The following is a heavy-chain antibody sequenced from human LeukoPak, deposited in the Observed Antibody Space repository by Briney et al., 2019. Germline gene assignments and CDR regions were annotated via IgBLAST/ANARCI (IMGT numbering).Heavy chain of an antibody. CDR3: ARDSRGYFDWLSTPYYFGY. V-gene: IGHV4-30-2*01. CDR1: GGSISSGGYY. D-gene: IGHD3-9*01. CDR2: IYHSGST. J-gene: IGHJ4*02. Sequence: SQTLSLTCTVSGGSISSGGYYWGWLRQPPGKGLVWIGYIYHSGSTYYNPSLKSRVTISVDRSKNQFSLKLSSVTAADTAVYYCARDSRGYFDWLSTPYYFGYWGQGTLVTVSS.